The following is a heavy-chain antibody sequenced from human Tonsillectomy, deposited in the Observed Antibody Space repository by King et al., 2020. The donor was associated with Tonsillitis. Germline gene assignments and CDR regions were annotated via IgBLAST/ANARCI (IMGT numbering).Heavy chain of an antibody. CDR2: INPNSGGT. Sequence: VQLVESGAEVKKPGASVKVSCKASGYTFTGYYMHWVRQAPGQGLEWMGWINPNSGGTNYAQKFQGRVTMTRHTSISTAYMEPSRLRSDDTAVYYCAREDDSSSWSNPGAFDIWGQGTMVTVSS. V-gene: IGHV1-2*02. J-gene: IGHJ3*02. CDR3: AREDDSSSWSNPGAFDI. D-gene: IGHD6-13*01. CDR1: GYTFTGYY.